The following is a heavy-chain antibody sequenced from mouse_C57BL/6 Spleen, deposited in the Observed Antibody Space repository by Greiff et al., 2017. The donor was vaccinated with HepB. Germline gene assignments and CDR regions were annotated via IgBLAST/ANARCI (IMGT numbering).Heavy chain of an antibody. D-gene: IGHD1-1*01. CDR1: GYTFTSYG. CDR3: ARGDYSRRAWFGY. Sequence: VQLQQSGAELARPGASVKLSCKASGYTFTSYGISWVKQRTGQGLEWIGEIYPRSGNTYYNEKFKGKARLTANKASSTAYMELRSLTSEDSAVYVSARGDYSRRAWFGYWGEGTLVTVSA. CDR2: IYPRSGNT. V-gene: IGHV1-81*01. J-gene: IGHJ3*01.